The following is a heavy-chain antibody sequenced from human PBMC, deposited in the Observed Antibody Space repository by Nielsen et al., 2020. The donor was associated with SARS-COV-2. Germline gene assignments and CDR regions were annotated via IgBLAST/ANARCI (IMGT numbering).Heavy chain of an antibody. CDR3: ASAPSITIFGVVNNFDY. CDR1: GFTFSNAW. D-gene: IGHD3-3*01. J-gene: IGHJ4*02. V-gene: IGHV4-34*01. CDR2: ISHGGSN. Sequence: ESLKIPCAASGFTFSNAWMRRVRQPPGKGLEWIGEISHGGSNGYKPSLKDRVTKSDDPYKKQFSLMLRSLTAADTAVYYCASAPSITIFGVVNNFDYWGQGTLVTVSS.